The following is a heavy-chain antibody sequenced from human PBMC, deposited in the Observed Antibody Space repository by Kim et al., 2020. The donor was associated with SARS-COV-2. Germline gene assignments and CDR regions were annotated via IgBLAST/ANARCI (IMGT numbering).Heavy chain of an antibody. D-gene: IGHD1-1*01. J-gene: IGHJ4*02. CDR2: IYYSGST. CDR1: GGSISSYY. Sequence: SETLSLTCTVSGGSISSYYWSWIRQPPGKGLEWIGYIYYSGSTNYNPSLKSRVTISVDTSKNQFSLKLSSVTAADTAVYYCARRAYGGTIDYWGQGTLVTASS. CDR3: ARRAYGGTIDY. V-gene: IGHV4-59*08.